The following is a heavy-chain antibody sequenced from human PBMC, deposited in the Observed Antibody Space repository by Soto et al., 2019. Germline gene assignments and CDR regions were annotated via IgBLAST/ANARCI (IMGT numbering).Heavy chain of an antibody. D-gene: IGHD1-1*01. V-gene: IGHV3-23*01. CDR3: AKEVQPYYYYYMDV. Sequence: GGSLRLSCAASRFIFSSYAMSWVRQAPGKGLEWVSTISGSGGSTYYADFVKGRFTISRDNSKNTLFLQMNSLRAEDTAVFYCAKEVQPYYYYYMDVWGEGTTVTVSS. J-gene: IGHJ6*03. CDR1: RFIFSSYA. CDR2: ISGSGGST.